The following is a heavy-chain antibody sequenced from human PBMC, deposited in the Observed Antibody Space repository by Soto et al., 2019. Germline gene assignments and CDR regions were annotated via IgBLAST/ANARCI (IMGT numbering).Heavy chain of an antibody. CDR3: ARSRNSAVADSFDF. J-gene: IGHJ4*02. V-gene: IGHV3-30*04. Sequence: SLRLSCAASVFTFSRYAIHWVRQAPGKGLEWVAVISRDGSNKYYVDSVKGRFTISRDNSKNTLYLQMNSLRDEDTAVYYCARSRNSAVADSFDFWGQGTLVTVSS. CDR2: ISRDGSNK. D-gene: IGHD3-10*01. CDR1: VFTFSRYA.